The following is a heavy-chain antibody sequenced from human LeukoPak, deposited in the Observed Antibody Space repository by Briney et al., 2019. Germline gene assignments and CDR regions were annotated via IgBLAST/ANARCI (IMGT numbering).Heavy chain of an antibody. D-gene: IGHD1-26*01. Sequence: SETLSLTCAVSGYSISSGYYWGWIRQPPRKGLEWIGSIYHNGNTYYNPSLKSRVTISVDTSKNQFSLKLSSVTAADTAVYYCARDVGATPGYFDYWGQGTLVTVSS. CDR3: ARDVGATPGYFDY. CDR1: GYSISSGYY. CDR2: IYHNGNT. V-gene: IGHV4-38-2*02. J-gene: IGHJ4*02.